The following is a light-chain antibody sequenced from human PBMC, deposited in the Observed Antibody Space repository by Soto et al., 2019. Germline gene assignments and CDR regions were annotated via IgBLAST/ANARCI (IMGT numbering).Light chain of an antibody. CDR1: QSIGSW. CDR3: QQYNNASQGD. CDR2: KAS. Sequence: DIQMTQSPSTLSASVGDRVILTCRASQSIGSWLAWYQQKAGKGPKLLIYKASSLKSGDPYRFSGGGSETEFSLTGSNRLADDFATYYCQQYNNASQGDFGQGTKV. V-gene: IGKV1-5*03. J-gene: IGKJ1*01.